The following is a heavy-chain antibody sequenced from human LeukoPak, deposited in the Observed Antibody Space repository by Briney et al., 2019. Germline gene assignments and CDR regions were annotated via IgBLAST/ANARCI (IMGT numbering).Heavy chain of an antibody. CDR1: GGSISSHY. J-gene: IGHJ6*03. CDR2: IYYSGST. CDR3: ARVGITIFGVVIPSYYYYYYMDV. D-gene: IGHD3-3*01. V-gene: IGHV4-59*11. Sequence: SETLSLTYTVSGGSISSHYWSWIRQPPGKGLEWIGYIYYSGSTNYNPSLKSRVTISVDTSKNQFSLKLSSVTAADTAVYYCARVGITIFGVVIPSYYYYYYMDVRGKGTTVTVSS.